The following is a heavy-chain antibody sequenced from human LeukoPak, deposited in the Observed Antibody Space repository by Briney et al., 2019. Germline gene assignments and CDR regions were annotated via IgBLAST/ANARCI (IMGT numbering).Heavy chain of an antibody. CDR3: ARRLEGLVTFDY. CDR1: GYSFTSYW. Sequence: KRGESLKVSCEGSGYSFTSYWIAWVRQMPGKGLEWMGIIYPGDSDTRYSPSFQGQVTISADKSISIAYLQWSSLKASDTAIYYCARRLEGLVTFDYWGQGTLVTVSS. CDR2: IYPGDSDT. V-gene: IGHV5-51*01. D-gene: IGHD3-9*01. J-gene: IGHJ4*02.